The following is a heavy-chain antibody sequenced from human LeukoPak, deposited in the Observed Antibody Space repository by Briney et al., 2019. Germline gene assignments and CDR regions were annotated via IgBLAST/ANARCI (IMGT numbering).Heavy chain of an antibody. CDR1: GFTFSSYG. V-gene: IGHV3-33*01. CDR3: CWYGAQFDY. CDR2: IWYDGSNK. D-gene: IGHD6-13*01. J-gene: IGHJ4*02. Sequence: PGGSLRLSCAASGFTFSSYGMHWVRQAPGKGLEWVAVIWYDGSNKYYADSVKGRFTISRDNSKNTLYLQMNSLRAEDTAVYYCCWYGAQFDYWGQGTLVTVSS.